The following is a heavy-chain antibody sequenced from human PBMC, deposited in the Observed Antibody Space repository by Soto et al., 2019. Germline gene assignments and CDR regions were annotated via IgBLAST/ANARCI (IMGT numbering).Heavy chain of an antibody. J-gene: IGHJ6*03. V-gene: IGHV3-23*01. D-gene: IGHD1-1*01. Sequence: PGGSLRLSCAASGFTFSSYAMRWVRQAPGKGLEWVSSISGSGGTVIYADSVKGRFIISRDNSKDTLSLQMNSLRAEDTAVYYCAKGGTGSYFYSMDVWGKGTTVTVSS. CDR1: GFTFSSYA. CDR3: AKGGTGSYFYSMDV. CDR2: ISGSGGTV.